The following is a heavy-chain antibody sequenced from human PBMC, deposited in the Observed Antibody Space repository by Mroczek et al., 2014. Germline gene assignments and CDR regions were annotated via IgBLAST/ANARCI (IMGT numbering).Heavy chain of an antibody. CDR1: GGSISSGSYY. Sequence: QVQLQQWGPGLVKPSQTLSLTCTVSGGSISSGSYYWSWIRQPAGKGLEWIGRIYTSGSTNYNPSLKSRVTMSVDTSKNQFSLKLSSVTAADTAVYYCARVRVGYAIVEELFDYWGQGTLVTVSS. CDR3: ARVRVGYAIVEELFDY. CDR2: IYTSGST. V-gene: IGHV4-61*02. D-gene: IGHD3-16*01. J-gene: IGHJ4*02.